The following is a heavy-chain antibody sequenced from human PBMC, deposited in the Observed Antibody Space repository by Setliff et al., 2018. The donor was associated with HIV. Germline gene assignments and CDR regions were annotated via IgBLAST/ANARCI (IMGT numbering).Heavy chain of an antibody. CDR2: IHAGNGYT. V-gene: IGHV1-3*01. CDR1: GYTFSDYY. Sequence: ASVKVSCKASGYTFSDYYLHWVRQAPGQRLEWMGWIHAGNGYTKYSQKFQGRVSITRDTSASKAYLELSSLRSEDTAVYYCARDRRPAGINYGYGYLDDWGQGTLVTVSS. J-gene: IGHJ4*02. CDR3: ARDRRPAGINYGYGYLDD. D-gene: IGHD2-2*02.